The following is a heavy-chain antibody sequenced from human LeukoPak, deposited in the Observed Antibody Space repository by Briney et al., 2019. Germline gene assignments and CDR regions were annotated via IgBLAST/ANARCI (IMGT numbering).Heavy chain of an antibody. CDR2: ISDRGDLT. V-gene: IGHV3-23*01. CDR1: GFTFSNYA. D-gene: IGHD3-3*01. CDR3: AKSSSGYYTFDY. J-gene: IGHJ4*02. Sequence: GGSLRLSCAASGFTFSNYAMRWVRQAPGKGLEWVSSISDRGDLTYYADSVKGRFTISRDNSKNTLYLQMNSLRAEDTAEHYCAKSSSGYYTFDYWGQGTLVTVSS.